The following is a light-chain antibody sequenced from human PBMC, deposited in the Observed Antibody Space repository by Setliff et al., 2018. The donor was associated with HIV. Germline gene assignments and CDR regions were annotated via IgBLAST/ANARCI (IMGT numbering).Light chain of an antibody. Sequence: VLTQPPSVSGAPGQRVTISCTGSSSNIGAGFDVHWYQQPPGTAPKLLIYGNTNRPSGVPDRFSVYKSGTSASLAITGLQAEDEADYYCQSYDGSLSGSVFGTGTKATVL. CDR2: GNT. J-gene: IGLJ1*01. CDR1: SSNIGAGFD. CDR3: QSYDGSLSGSV. V-gene: IGLV1-40*01.